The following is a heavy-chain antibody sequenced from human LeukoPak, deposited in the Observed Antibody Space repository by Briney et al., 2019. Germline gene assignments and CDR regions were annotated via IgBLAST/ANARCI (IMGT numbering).Heavy chain of an antibody. Sequence: GGSRRLSCATSGSTFSSNWMSWVRHVPGRGLDWVANIKPDGSAEYYAASVKGRFTVSRDNAKNSLYLQMSSLRVEDTAVYYCARANNSSWHNWGQGTLVTVSS. V-gene: IGHV3-7*01. CDR1: GSTFSSNW. CDR3: ARANNSSWHN. D-gene: IGHD6-13*01. CDR2: IKPDGSAE. J-gene: IGHJ4*02.